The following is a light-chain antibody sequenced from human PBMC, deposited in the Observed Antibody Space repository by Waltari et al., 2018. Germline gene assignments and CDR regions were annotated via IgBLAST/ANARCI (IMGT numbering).Light chain of an antibody. V-gene: IGLV1-40*01. Sequence: QSVLTQPPSVSGAPGQRVTISCTGSSSNIGAGYEVNWYQQIPGKAPKLLIYGNSNRPSGVPDRISGSKSGTSASLAITGLQAEDEADYYCQSYDSSLGGSVFGGGTKLTVL. CDR1: SSNIGAGYE. CDR3: QSYDSSLGGSV. CDR2: GNS. J-gene: IGLJ2*01.